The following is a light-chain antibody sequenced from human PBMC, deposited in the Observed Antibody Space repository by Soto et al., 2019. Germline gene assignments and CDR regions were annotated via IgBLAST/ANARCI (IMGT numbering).Light chain of an antibody. CDR1: SSNI. CDR3: GTWDTSLSAVV. V-gene: IGLV1-51*01. Sequence: QSVLTQPPSVSAAPGQKVTISCSGSSSNIVSWYQHLPGTAPKLLIYDNNKRPSGIPDRFSGSKSGTSATLGITGLQTGDEADYYCGTWDTSLSAVVFGGGTKLTVL. J-gene: IGLJ2*01. CDR2: DNN.